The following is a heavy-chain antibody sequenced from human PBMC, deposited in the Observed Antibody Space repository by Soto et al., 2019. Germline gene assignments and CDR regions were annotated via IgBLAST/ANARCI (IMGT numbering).Heavy chain of an antibody. V-gene: IGHV3-66*01. Sequence: PEGSLRLSCAASGFTVSSNYMSWVRQAPGKGLEWVSVIYSGGSTYYADSVKGRFTISRDNSKNTLYLQMNSLRAEDTAVYYCARVGSGSYSKFDYWGQGTLVTVSS. CDR2: IYSGGST. D-gene: IGHD3-10*01. CDR1: GFTVSSNY. J-gene: IGHJ4*02. CDR3: ARVGSGSYSKFDY.